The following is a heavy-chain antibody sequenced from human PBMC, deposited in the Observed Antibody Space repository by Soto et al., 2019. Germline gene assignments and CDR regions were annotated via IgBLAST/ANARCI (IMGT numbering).Heavy chain of an antibody. CDR1: GFSFDDYA. V-gene: IGHV3-9*01. D-gene: IGHD3-10*01. CDR3: ARDVWSRASGPPDS. CDR2: TSWNSGTI. Sequence: PGGSLRLSXAASGFSFDDYAMHWVRQAPGKGLEWVTGTSWNSGTIGYADSVKGRFTISRDNAKNSLYLQMNSLRAEDTALYYCARDVWSRASGPPDSWGQGTPVTVSS. J-gene: IGHJ4*02.